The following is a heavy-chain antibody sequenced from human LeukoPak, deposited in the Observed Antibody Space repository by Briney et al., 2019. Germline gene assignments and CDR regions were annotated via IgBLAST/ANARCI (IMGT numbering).Heavy chain of an antibody. CDR2: IYNGGST. CDR1: GFTVTSNY. V-gene: IGHV3-66*01. CDR3: ARGGSAVAGPFDY. Sequence: GGSLRLSCAASGFTVTSNYMSWVRQAPGKGLEWVSVIYNGGSTYYADSVKGRFTVSRDNSKNTLYLQMNSLRAEDTAVYYCARGGSAVAGPFDYWGQGTLVTVSS. J-gene: IGHJ4*02. D-gene: IGHD6-19*01.